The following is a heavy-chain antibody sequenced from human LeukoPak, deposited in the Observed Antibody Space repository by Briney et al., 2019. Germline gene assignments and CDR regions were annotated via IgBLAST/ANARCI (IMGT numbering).Heavy chain of an antibody. D-gene: IGHD2-15*01. CDR3: AKEGRVVAAFDY. V-gene: IGHV3-9*01. CDR2: ISGNSGSI. J-gene: IGHJ4*02. CDR1: GFTFDDYA. Sequence: GGSLRLSCAASGFTFDDYAMRWVRQAPGKGLEWVSGISGNSGSIGYADSVKGRFTISRDNAKNSLYRQMNSLRAHDTALYYCAKEGRVVAAFDYWGPGTLVTVSS.